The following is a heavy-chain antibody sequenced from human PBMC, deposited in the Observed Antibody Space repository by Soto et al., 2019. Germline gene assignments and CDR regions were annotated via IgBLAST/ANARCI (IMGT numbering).Heavy chain of an antibody. CDR3: ARDLGEEGHYYYYMDV. Sequence: ESGGGLVKPGGSLRLSCAASGFTFNTYSMNWVRQAPGKGLEWVSSITRSSNYMYYADSVKGRFTISRDNAKNSLYLQMNSLRAEDTAVYYCARDLGEEGHYYYYMDVWGKGTTVTVSS. V-gene: IGHV3-21*01. CDR1: GFTFNTYS. J-gene: IGHJ6*03. CDR2: ITRSSNYM.